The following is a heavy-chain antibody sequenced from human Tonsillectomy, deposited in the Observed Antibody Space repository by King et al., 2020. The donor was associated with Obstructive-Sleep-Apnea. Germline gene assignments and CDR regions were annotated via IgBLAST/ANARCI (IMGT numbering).Heavy chain of an antibody. Sequence: VQLVESGEGLVKPGGSLRLSCAASGFTFRSYSMNWVRQAPGKGLEWVSSISSSSSYIYYADSVKGRFTISRDNAKNSLYLQMNSLRAEDTAVYYCARVLVGATMYFDYWGQGTLVTVSS. CDR3: ARVLVGATMYFDY. CDR2: ISSSSSYI. J-gene: IGHJ4*02. CDR1: GFTFRSYS. D-gene: IGHD1-26*01. V-gene: IGHV3-21*01.